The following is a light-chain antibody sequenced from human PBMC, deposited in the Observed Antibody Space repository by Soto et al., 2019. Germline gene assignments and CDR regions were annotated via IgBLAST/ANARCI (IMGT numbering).Light chain of an antibody. CDR3: SSYTTSSTYV. V-gene: IGLV2-14*01. J-gene: IGLJ1*01. CDR2: DVS. CDR1: SRDVGGYNY. Sequence: QSALTQPASVSGSPGQSITISCTGTSRDVGGYNYVSWYQQQPGKAPKLMISDVSNRPSGGSNRFSGSKSGNTASLTISGLQTEDEADYYCSSYTTSSTYVFGTGTKLTVL.